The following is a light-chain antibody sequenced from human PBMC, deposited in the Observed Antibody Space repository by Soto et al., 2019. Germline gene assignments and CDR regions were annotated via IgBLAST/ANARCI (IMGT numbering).Light chain of an antibody. V-gene: IGLV2-11*01. Sequence: QSVLTHPRSVSGSPGQAVTVSCTGSNSNIGSHNYVSWYQQHPGKAPKLLLHDVTERPSGVPGRFSGSKSGNTASLTISGLQAEDEADYFCCSFAGGLFVFGSGTKVTVL. J-gene: IGLJ1*01. CDR2: DVT. CDR3: CSFAGGLFV. CDR1: NSNIGSHNY.